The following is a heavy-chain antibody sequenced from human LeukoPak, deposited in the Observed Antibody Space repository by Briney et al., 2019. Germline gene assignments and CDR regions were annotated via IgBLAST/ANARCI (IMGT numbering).Heavy chain of an antibody. CDR1: GGSISSFTTRY. J-gene: IGHJ3*01. CDR2: MYYSGTT. V-gene: IGHV4-39*01. CDR3: VRQGDQSIHDAFDV. D-gene: IGHD5-24*01. Sequence: SETLSLTCSVSGGSISSFTTRYWGWIRQPPGKGLEWIGSMYYSGTTYYNPSLESRVTISVDTSKNQFSLNLSSVTAADTAVYYCVRQGDQSIHDAFDVWGQGTMVTVSS.